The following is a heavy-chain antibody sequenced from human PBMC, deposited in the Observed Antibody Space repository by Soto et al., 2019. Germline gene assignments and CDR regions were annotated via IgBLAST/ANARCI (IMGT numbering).Heavy chain of an antibody. D-gene: IGHD3-22*01. Sequence: PGDSLKISCKGSGYSFTSYWLGWMRQMPGKGLEGMGIIYPGDSDTRYSPSFQGKVTISADKSISTAYLQWSSLKASDTAMYYCARPYYYDSSGYWHYWGHGTLVTVSS. J-gene: IGHJ4*01. CDR3: ARPYYYDSSGYWHY. CDR1: GYSFTSYW. V-gene: IGHV5-51*01. CDR2: IYPGDSDT.